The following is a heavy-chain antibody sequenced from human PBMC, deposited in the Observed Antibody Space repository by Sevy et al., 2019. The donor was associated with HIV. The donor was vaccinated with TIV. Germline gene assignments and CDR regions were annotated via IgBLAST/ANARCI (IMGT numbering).Heavy chain of an antibody. J-gene: IGHJ6*02. CDR1: GFTFSSYG. Sequence: GGSLRLSCAASGFTFSSYGMHWVRQAPGKGLEWVAVIWYDGSNKYYADSVKGRFTISRDNSKNTLYLQMNSLRVEDTAVYYCARAPYCSSTSCFDYYYYYGMDVWGQGTTVTVSS. V-gene: IGHV3-33*01. CDR3: ARAPYCSSTSCFDYYYYYGMDV. CDR2: IWYDGSNK. D-gene: IGHD2-2*01.